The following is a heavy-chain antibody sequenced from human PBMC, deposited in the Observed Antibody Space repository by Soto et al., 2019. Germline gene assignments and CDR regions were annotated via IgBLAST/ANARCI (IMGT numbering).Heavy chain of an antibody. D-gene: IGHD2-2*01. Sequence: GSLRLSCAASGFTFSSYAMHWVRQAPGKGLEWVAVISYDGSNKYYADSVKGRFTISRDNSKNTLYLQMNSLRAEDTAVYYCARDHLLQYPWTLVDYWGQGTLVTVSS. CDR3: ARDHLLQYPWTLVDY. CDR2: ISYDGSNK. J-gene: IGHJ4*02. V-gene: IGHV3-30-3*01. CDR1: GFTFSSYA.